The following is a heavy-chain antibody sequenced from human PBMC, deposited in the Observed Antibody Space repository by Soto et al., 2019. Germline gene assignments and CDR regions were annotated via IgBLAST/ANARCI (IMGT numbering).Heavy chain of an antibody. CDR1: GGTFSSYA. CDR3: ARDLRPGGFLEWLCDY. D-gene: IGHD3-3*01. Sequence: ASVNVSCKASGGTFSSYAISWVRQAPGQGLEWMGGIIPIFGTANYAQKFQGRVTITADESTSTAYMELSSLRSEDTAVYYCARDLRPGGFLEWLCDYWGQGNLVNVSS. V-gene: IGHV1-69*13. J-gene: IGHJ4*02. CDR2: IIPIFGTA.